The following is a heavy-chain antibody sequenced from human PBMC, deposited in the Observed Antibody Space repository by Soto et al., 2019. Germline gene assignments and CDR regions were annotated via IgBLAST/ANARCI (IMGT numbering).Heavy chain of an antibody. D-gene: IGHD6-19*01. Sequence: SQTLSLTCAISGDSVSSNSAAWSWIRRSPSRGLDWLGRTYYRSKWYNEYAVSVKSRIAINPDTSKNQFSLQLNSVTPEDTAVYYCARTSGHFDSWGQGTLVTVSS. CDR1: GDSVSSNSAA. J-gene: IGHJ4*02. CDR2: TYYRSKWYN. V-gene: IGHV6-1*01. CDR3: ARTSGHFDS.